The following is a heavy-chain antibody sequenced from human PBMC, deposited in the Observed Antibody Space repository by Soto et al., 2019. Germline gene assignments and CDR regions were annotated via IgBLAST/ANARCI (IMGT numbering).Heavy chain of an antibody. CDR1: GGSMSSGGYY. Sequence: SATLCLSSTVSGGSMSSGGYYWSWIRQPPGKGLEWIGYIYYSGSTYYNPSLKSRVTISVDTSKNQFSLKLSSVTAADTAVYYCARERRTQNYYYYYGMDVWGQGTTVT. J-gene: IGHJ6*02. V-gene: IGHV4-30-4*01. CDR3: ARERRTQNYYYYYGMDV. CDR2: IYYSGST.